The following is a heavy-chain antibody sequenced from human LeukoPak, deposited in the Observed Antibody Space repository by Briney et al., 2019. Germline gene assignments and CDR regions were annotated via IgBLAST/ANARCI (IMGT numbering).Heavy chain of an antibody. Sequence: PGGSLRLPCVASGFPFSSYWMTWVRQAPGKGLEWVANIEQDGSKKSYVDSVKGRFTISRDNAKNSLYLQMNSLRAEDTAIYYCTRVGYIDEGIDYWGQGTLVTVSS. J-gene: IGHJ4*02. D-gene: IGHD5-24*01. CDR1: GFPFSSYW. V-gene: IGHV3-7*04. CDR2: IEQDGSKK. CDR3: TRVGYIDEGIDY.